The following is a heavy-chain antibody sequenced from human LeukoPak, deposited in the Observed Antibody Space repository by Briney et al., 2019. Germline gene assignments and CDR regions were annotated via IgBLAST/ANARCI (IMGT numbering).Heavy chain of an antibody. CDR1: GGSVSSGSFY. CDR3: ARSEGLVARTGRYYFDY. V-gene: IGHV4-61*01. J-gene: IGHJ4*02. CDR2: IYTSGST. D-gene: IGHD1-26*01. Sequence: RTSETLSLTCTVSGGSVSSGSFYWNWIRQPPGKGLEWIGRIYTSGSTNYDPSLKSRATMSVDTSKNQFSLKLSSVTAADTAVYYCARSEGLVARTGRYYFDYWGQGTLVTVSS.